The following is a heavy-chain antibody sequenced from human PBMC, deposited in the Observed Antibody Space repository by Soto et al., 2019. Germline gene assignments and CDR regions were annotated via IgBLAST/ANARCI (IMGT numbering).Heavy chain of an antibody. J-gene: IGHJ4*02. D-gene: IGHD1-7*01. V-gene: IGHV5-51*01. CDR1: GYTFTDYW. Sequence: GESLKISCKGSGYTFTDYWIGWVRQLPGKGLEWMGIIYPGDSDTRYSPSFRGQVTISIDNSVSTAYLQRNGLKASDTAMYYCARPLTGTIHPHYFDYWGQGTQVTVSS. CDR3: ARPLTGTIHPHYFDY. CDR2: IYPGDSDT.